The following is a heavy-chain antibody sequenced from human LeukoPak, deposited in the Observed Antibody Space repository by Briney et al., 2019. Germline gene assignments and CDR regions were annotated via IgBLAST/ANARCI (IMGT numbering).Heavy chain of an antibody. D-gene: IGHD6-19*01. CDR1: GFTFSSYE. V-gene: IGHV3-48*03. J-gene: IGHJ3*02. CDR2: ISISGSTI. CDR3: ARTVAGLPLDAFDI. Sequence: GGSLRLSCAASGFTFSSYEMNWVRQAPGKGLEWVSFISISGSTIYYADSVKGRFTISRDNAKNSLYLQMNSLRAEDTAVYYCARTVAGLPLDAFDIWGQGTMATVSS.